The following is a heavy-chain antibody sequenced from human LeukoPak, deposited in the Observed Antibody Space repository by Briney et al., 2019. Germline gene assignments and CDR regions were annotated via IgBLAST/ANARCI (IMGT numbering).Heavy chain of an antibody. CDR1: GYTLTELS. J-gene: IGHJ6*02. D-gene: IGHD2-2*01. CDR2: FDPEDGET. V-gene: IGHV1-24*01. Sequence: GASVKVSCKVSGYTLTELSMHWVRQAPGKGLEWMGGFDPEDGETIYAQKFQGRVTMTEDTSTDTAYMELSSRRSEDTAVYYCATGAPAAYYYYYGMDVWGQGTTVTVSS. CDR3: ATGAPAAYYYYYGMDV.